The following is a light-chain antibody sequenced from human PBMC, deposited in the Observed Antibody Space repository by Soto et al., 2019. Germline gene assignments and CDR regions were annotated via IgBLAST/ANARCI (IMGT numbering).Light chain of an antibody. V-gene: IGLV1-47*01. CDR1: SSNIGSNY. CDR3: AAWDDSLSGQV. CDR2: RDN. Sequence: QSALTQPPSASGTPGQRVTISCSGSSSNIGSNYVYWYQHLPGTAPRLLIYRDNQRPSGVPDRFSGSKSGTSASLAISGLRSEDEADYYCAAWDDSLSGQVFGTGSKVTV. J-gene: IGLJ1*01.